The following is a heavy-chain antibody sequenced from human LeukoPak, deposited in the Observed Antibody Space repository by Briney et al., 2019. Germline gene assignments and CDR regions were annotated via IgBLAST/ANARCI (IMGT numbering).Heavy chain of an antibody. Sequence: GASVKVSCKASGGTFSSYAISWVRQAPGQGLEWMGGIIPIFGTANYAQKFQGRVTITTDESTSTAYTELSSLRSEDTAVYYCARGPFRTYSGYESWSSYFDYWGQGTLVTVSS. CDR1: GGTFSSYA. CDR3: ARGPFRTYSGYESWSSYFDY. CDR2: IIPIFGTA. J-gene: IGHJ4*02. V-gene: IGHV1-69*05. D-gene: IGHD5-12*01.